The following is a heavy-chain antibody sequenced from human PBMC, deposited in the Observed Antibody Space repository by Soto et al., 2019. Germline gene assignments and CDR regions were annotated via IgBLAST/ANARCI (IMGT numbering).Heavy chain of an antibody. CDR1: GGSFSGYY. CDR3: ARAPPVDIVVVPASPGYWFDP. J-gene: IGHJ5*02. D-gene: IGHD2-2*03. CDR2: INHSGST. Sequence: SETLSLTCAVYGGSFSGYYWSWIRQPPGKGLEWIGEINHSGSTNYNPSLKSRVTISVDTSKNQFSLKLSSVTAADTAVYYCARAPPVDIVVVPASPGYWFDPWGQGTLVTVSS. V-gene: IGHV4-34*01.